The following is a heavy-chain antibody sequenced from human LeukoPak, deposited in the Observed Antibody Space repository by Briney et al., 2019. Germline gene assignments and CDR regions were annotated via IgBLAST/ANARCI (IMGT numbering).Heavy chain of an antibody. CDR2: IYPGDSDT. CDR1: GYSFISYW. V-gene: IGHV5-51*01. CDR3: ARRGRYSSSWHFFDY. D-gene: IGHD6-13*01. Sequence: GESLKISCKGSGYSFISYWIGWVRQMPGKGLEWMGIIYPGDSDTRYSPSFQGQVTISADKAHSIAYLQWSSLKASDTAMYYCARRGRYSSSWHFFDYWGQGTLVTVSS. J-gene: IGHJ4*02.